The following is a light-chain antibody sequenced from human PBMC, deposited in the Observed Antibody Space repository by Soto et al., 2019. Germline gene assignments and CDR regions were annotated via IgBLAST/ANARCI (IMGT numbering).Light chain of an antibody. J-gene: IGLJ2*01. V-gene: IGLV2-8*01. CDR2: EVN. CDR3: SSYASGNNLV. Sequence: QSVLTQPPSASGSPGQSVTISCTGTSSDVGGYNLVSWYQQHPGKAPKLMIYEVNKRPSGVPDRFSGSKSGNTASLTVSGLQAEHEGVYYCSSYASGNNLVFGGGTKVTVL. CDR1: SSDVGGYNL.